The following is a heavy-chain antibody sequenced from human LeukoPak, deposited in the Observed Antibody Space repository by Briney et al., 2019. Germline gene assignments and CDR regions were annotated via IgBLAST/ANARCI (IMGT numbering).Heavy chain of an antibody. D-gene: IGHD3-10*01. CDR1: GDSISNTVYY. J-gene: IGHJ4*02. Sequence: PSQTLSLTCTVSGDSISNTVYYWGWIRQHPGRGLEWIGYMYYRGITHYNPSLRSRVTISLDTSKNQFSLTLGSVTAADTAVYYCVREEYGAGSRPFDCWGQGILVTVSS. CDR2: MYYRGIT. CDR3: VREEYGAGSRPFDC. V-gene: IGHV4-31*03.